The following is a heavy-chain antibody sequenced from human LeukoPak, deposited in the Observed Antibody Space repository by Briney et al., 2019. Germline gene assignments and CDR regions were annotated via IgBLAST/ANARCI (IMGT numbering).Heavy chain of an antibody. CDR1: GFTFSGYW. CDR2: IKNDGTTT. J-gene: IGHJ4*02. CDR3: ARGPSMDY. Sequence: GASVKVSCKASGFTFSGYWMHWVRQVPGKELVWVSRIKNDGTTTTYADSVKGRFTISRDNAKNTLYLQMNGLRAEDTAVYYCARGPSMDYWGQGTLVTVSS. V-gene: IGHV3-74*03.